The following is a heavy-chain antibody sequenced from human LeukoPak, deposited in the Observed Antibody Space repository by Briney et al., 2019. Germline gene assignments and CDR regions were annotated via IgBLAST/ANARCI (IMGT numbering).Heavy chain of an antibody. Sequence: SGPTLVKPTQTLTLTCTFSGFSLSTSRVGVGWIRQPPGKALEWLALIYWNDDKRYSPSLKSRLTITKDTSKNQVVLTMTNMDPVDTATYYCAHRRTNYYDFWSVYYFDYWGQGTLVTVSS. J-gene: IGHJ4*02. CDR3: AHRRTNYYDFWSVYYFDY. CDR1: GFSLSTSRVG. V-gene: IGHV2-5*01. D-gene: IGHD3-3*01. CDR2: IYWNDDK.